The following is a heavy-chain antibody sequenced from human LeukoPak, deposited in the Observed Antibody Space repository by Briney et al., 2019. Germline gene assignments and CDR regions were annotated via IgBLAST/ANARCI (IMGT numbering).Heavy chain of an antibody. CDR3: ARDYGDF. J-gene: IGHJ4*02. V-gene: IGHV6-1*01. CDR2: TYFRSKWYF. CDR1: GDSVSSNSVA. Sequence: SQTLSLTCAISGDSVSSNSVAWNWIRQSPSRGLEWLGRTYFRSKWYFDYAVSVKSRITINPDTSKNQFSLHLNSVTPEDMAMYYCARDYGDFWGQGTLVTVSS. D-gene: IGHD4-17*01.